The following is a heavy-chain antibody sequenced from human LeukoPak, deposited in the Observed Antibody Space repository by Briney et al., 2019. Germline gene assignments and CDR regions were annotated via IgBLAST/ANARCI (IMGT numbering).Heavy chain of an antibody. CDR2: IYYSGGT. Sequence: SETLSLTCTVSGGSISSYYWGWTRQPPGQGLEWIGSIYYSGGTYYNPSLKSPVTISVDTSKNQFSLKLSSVTAADTAVYYCARRKVAAPVDSWGQGTLVTVSS. J-gene: IGHJ4*02. D-gene: IGHD2-15*01. CDR3: ARRKVAAPVDS. CDR1: GGSISSYY. V-gene: IGHV4-39*01.